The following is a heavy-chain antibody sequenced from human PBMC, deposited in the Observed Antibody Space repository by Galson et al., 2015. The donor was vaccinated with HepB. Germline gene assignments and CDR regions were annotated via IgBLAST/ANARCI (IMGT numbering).Heavy chain of an antibody. J-gene: IGHJ6*02. V-gene: IGHV1-69*13. Sequence: SVKVSCKASGGTFSSYAISWVRQAPGQGLEWMGGIIPIFGTANYAQKFQGRVTITADESTSTAYMELSSLRSEDTAVYYCASGSRTMDTMDVWGQGTTVTVSS. D-gene: IGHD3-10*01. CDR3: ASGSRTMDTMDV. CDR2: IIPIFGTA. CDR1: GGTFSSYA.